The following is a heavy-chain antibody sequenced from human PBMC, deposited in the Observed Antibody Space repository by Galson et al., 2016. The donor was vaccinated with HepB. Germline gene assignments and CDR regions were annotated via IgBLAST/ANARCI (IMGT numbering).Heavy chain of an antibody. D-gene: IGHD3/OR15-3a*01. CDR3: ARIAPPSRAHYLSADCHFDL. J-gene: IGHJ2*01. CDR1: GFSLSNSRMG. Sequence: PALVKPTQTLTLTCNVSGFSLSNSRMGVTWIRQSPGKALEWLAHIFSNDEESDEMSHSTSLKGRLTISKDTSKSHVVLTMTNMDPVDTATYYCARIAPPSRAHYLSADCHFDLWGRGTLVSVSS. V-gene: IGHV2-26*01. CDR2: IFSNDEE.